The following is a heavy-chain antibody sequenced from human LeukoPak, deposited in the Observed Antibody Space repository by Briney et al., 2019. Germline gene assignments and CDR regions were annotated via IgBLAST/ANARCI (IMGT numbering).Heavy chain of an antibody. CDR2: INPSGGST. V-gene: IGHV1-46*01. Sequence: ASVKVSCKASGYTFTSYYMHWVRQVPGQGLEWMGIINPSGGSTSYAQKFQGRVTMTRDTSTSTVYMELSSLRSEDTAVYYCARGPRNLHDSSGFDYWGQGTLVTVSS. D-gene: IGHD3-22*01. CDR1: GYTFTSYY. J-gene: IGHJ4*02. CDR3: ARGPRNLHDSSGFDY.